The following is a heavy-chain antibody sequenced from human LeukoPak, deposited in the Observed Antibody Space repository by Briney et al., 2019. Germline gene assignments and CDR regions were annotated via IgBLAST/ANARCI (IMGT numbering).Heavy chain of an antibody. CDR2: ISYDGSNK. D-gene: IGHD1-1*01. CDR3: ARGQGAWGTGLNWFDP. J-gene: IGHJ5*02. Sequence: QPGGSLRLSCAASGFTFSSYAMHWVRQAPGKGLEWVAVISYDGSNKYYADSVKGRFTISRDNSKNTLYLRMNSLRAEDTAVYYCARGQGAWGTGLNWFDPWGQGTLVTVSS. CDR1: GFTFSSYA. V-gene: IGHV3-30*07.